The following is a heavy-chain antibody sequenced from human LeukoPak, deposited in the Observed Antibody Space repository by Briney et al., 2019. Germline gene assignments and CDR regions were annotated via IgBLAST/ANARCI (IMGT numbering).Heavy chain of an antibody. V-gene: IGHV3-20*04. CDR3: ARDPGSSGYYYDYFDY. CDR2: INWNGGST. CDR1: GFTFDDYG. D-gene: IGHD3-22*01. J-gene: IGHJ4*02. Sequence: GGSLRLSCAASGFTFDDYGMSWVRQAPGKGLEWVSGINWNGGSTGYADSVKGRFTISRDNAKNSLYLQMNSLRAEDTALYYCARDPGSSGYYYDYFDYWGQGTLVTVSS.